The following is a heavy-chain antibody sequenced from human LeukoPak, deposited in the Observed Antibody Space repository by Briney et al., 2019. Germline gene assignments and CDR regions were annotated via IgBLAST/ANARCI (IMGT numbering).Heavy chain of an antibody. V-gene: IGHV3-23*01. CDR2: TSASGGDR. CDR1: GFTFSNYA. Sequence: GGSLRLSCAASGFTFSNYAMIWVCQAPGRGLEWVASTSASGGDRYYVDSVMGRFTISRDNSKNTLYLQMNSLRAEDTAIYYCTKDPHAVATPRVYWGQGILVTVSS. CDR3: TKDPHAVATPRVY. D-gene: IGHD2-21*02. J-gene: IGHJ4*02.